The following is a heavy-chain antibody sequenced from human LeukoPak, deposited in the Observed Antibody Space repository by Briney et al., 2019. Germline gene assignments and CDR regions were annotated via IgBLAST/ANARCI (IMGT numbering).Heavy chain of an antibody. Sequence: SETLSLTCTVSGDSFTGVTDYWAWIRQPPGKGLEWIASGDYSGGTYYNPSLESRVTISVDTSKNQFSLKLSSVTAADTAVYYCARDDVNYDYGGRYDYWGQGTLVTVSS. CDR3: ARDDVNYDYGGRYDY. CDR2: GDYSGGT. V-gene: IGHV4-39*07. D-gene: IGHD5-12*01. J-gene: IGHJ4*02. CDR1: GDSFTGVTDY.